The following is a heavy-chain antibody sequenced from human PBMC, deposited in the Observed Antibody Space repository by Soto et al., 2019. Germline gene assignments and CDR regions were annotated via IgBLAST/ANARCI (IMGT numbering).Heavy chain of an antibody. V-gene: IGHV3-53*01. CDR3: ARVRSSSPKYDFDY. CDR2: IYSGYGGGST. CDR1: GFTVSSYY. Sequence: EVQLVESGGGLIQPGGSLRLSCAASGFTVSSYYMSWVRQAPGKGLEWVSVIYSGYGGGSTYYADSVKCRFTISRDNSKNTLYLQMNSLRAEDTAVYYCARVRSSSPKYDFDYWGQGTLVTVSS. D-gene: IGHD6-6*01. J-gene: IGHJ4*02.